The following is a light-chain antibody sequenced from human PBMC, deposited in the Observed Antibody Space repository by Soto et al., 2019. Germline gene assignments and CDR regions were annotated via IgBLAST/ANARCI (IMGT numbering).Light chain of an antibody. CDR2: GVS. V-gene: IGKV3-20*01. CDR3: QQYGNSPIT. J-gene: IGKJ5*01. Sequence: EIVLKQSPGTLSLSTGERVTLSCRASQSVNIYLAWYQQKPGQAPRLLIYGVSSRATGIPDRFSGRGSGTDFTLTISRLEPEDFAVYYCQQYGNSPITFGQGTRLEIK. CDR1: QSVNIY.